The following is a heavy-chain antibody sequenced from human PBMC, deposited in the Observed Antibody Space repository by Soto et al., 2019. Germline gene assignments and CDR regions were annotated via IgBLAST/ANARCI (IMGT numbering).Heavy chain of an antibody. J-gene: IGHJ4*02. D-gene: IGHD4-17*01. CDR1: GTSISSYY. Sequence: SETPSLTCTVSGTSISSYYWSWIRQPPAKGLEWIGYIYNSGSTNYNPSLKSQVTISVDTSTNKSSLKMSSGTAADTAVYYYASRYGPGFNYWGQGTLVTVSA. CDR3: ASRYGPGFNY. V-gene: IGHV4-59*08. CDR2: IYNSGST.